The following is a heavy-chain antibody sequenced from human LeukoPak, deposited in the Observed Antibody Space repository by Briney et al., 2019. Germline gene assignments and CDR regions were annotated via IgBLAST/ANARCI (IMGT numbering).Heavy chain of an antibody. CDR1: GYTFTSYD. Sequence: ASVKVSCKASGYTFTSYDINWVRQTTGQGLEWMGRMNPNSGNTGYAQKFQGRVTMTRNTSISTAYMELSSLRSEDTAVYYCARGSHYDSSGYSYYFDYWDQGTLITVSS. V-gene: IGHV1-8*01. D-gene: IGHD3-22*01. CDR2: MNPNSGNT. CDR3: ARGSHYDSSGYSYYFDY. J-gene: IGHJ4*02.